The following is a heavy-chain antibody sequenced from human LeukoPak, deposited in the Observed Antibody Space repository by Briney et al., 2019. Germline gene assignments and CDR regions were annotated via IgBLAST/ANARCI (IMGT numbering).Heavy chain of an antibody. V-gene: IGHV4-4*07. D-gene: IGHD2-21*02. Sequence: PSETLSLTCTDSGGSIISYYWSWIPEPAGKGLEWIGRIYASGSINYNPSLKSRVTMPVDTSKNQLSLKLTSVTAADKAVYYCARVTDPRYKYCVPWGQGTLVTVSS. J-gene: IGHJ5*02. CDR3: ARVTDPRYKYCVP. CDR2: IYASGSI. CDR1: GGSIISYY.